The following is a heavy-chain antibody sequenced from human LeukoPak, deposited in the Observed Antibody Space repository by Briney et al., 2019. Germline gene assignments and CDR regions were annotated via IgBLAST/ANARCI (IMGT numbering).Heavy chain of an antibody. CDR3: ASFAWLSRATYSFALDV. V-gene: IGHV1-69*04. CDR2: IVPVVEIT. CDR1: GGTFIDYG. J-gene: IGHJ6*02. D-gene: IGHD3-9*01. Sequence: SVKVSCKASGGTFIDYGFAWFRQAPGQGLEWMGRIVPVVEITNYAQSFHDRVTITADKTTTTTYMELTSLRSEDTAVYFCASFAWLSRATYSFALDVWGQGTTVAVSS.